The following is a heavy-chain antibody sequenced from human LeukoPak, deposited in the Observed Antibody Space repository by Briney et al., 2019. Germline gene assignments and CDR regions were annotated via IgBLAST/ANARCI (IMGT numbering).Heavy chain of an antibody. D-gene: IGHD2-15*01. CDR3: ARDNGYCSGGSCYSDAFDI. V-gene: IGHV1-18*01. Sequence: ASVKVSCKASGYTFTSYGISWVRQAPGQGLEWMGWISAYNGNTNYAQKLQGRVTMTTDTSTSTAYMELRSLRSDDTAVYYCARDNGYCSGGSCYSDAFDIWGQGTMVTVSS. J-gene: IGHJ3*02. CDR1: GYTFTSYG. CDR2: ISAYNGNT.